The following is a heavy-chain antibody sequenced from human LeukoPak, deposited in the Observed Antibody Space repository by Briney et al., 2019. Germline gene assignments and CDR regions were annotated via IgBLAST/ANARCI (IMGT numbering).Heavy chain of an antibody. Sequence: GGSLRLSCAASGFTFSSYGMYWVRQAPGKGLEWVAFIRFDGSDKYYADSVKGRFTISRDNSKNTLYLQMNSLRAEDTAVYYCAKGVAAPGAGHFDYWGQGTLVTVSS. CDR1: GFTFSSYG. D-gene: IGHD1-14*01. V-gene: IGHV3-30*02. CDR3: AKGVAAPGAGHFDY. J-gene: IGHJ4*02. CDR2: IRFDGSDK.